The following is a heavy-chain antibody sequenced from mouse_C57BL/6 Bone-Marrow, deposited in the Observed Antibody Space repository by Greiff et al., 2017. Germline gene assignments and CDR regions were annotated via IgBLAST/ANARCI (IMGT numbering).Heavy chain of an antibody. CDR1: GYAFTNYL. CDR2: INPGSGGT. J-gene: IGHJ4*01. CDR3: ARGVRRGDY. Sequence: QVQLQQSGAELVRPGTSVKVSCKASGYAFTNYLIEWVKQRPGQGLEWIGVINPGSGGTNYNEKFKGKATLTADKSSSTAYMQLSSLTSEDSAVLFCARGVRRGDYWGQGTSVTVSS. D-gene: IGHD2-14*01. V-gene: IGHV1-54*01.